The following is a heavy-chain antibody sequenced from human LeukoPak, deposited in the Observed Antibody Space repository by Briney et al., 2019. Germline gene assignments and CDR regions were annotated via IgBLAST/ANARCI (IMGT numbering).Heavy chain of an antibody. CDR1: GGSISSSSYY. CDR2: IYYSGST. V-gene: IGHV4-39*01. CDR3: ARLDYGDYRGAFDI. J-gene: IGHJ3*02. D-gene: IGHD4-17*01. Sequence: SETLSLTCTVSGGSISSSSYYWGWIRQPPGKGLEWIGSIYYSGSTYYNPSLKSRVTISADTSKNQFSLKLSSVTAADTAVYYCARLDYGDYRGAFDIWGQGTMVTVSS.